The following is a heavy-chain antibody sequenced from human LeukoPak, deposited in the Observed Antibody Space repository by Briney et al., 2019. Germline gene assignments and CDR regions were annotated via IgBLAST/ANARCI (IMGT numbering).Heavy chain of an antibody. D-gene: IGHD3-22*01. CDR3: VREGYYYDSSGYSYYFDY. Sequence: PGGSLRLSCAASGFTFSNYGMYWVRQAPGKGLEWVAGIWYDGSNKYHADSVKGRFTISRDNSNNTLYLQMNSLRAEDTAVFYCVREGYYYDSSGYSYYFDYWGQGTLVTVSS. J-gene: IGHJ4*02. V-gene: IGHV3-33*01. CDR2: IWYDGSNK. CDR1: GFTFSNYG.